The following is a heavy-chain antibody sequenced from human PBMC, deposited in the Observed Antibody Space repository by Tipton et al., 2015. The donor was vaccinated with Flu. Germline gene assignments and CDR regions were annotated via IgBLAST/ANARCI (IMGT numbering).Heavy chain of an antibody. Sequence: TLSLTCTVSGGSISSYYWSWIRQPPGKGLEWIGYIYYSGSTNYNPSLKSRVTISVDTSKNQFSLKLSSVTAADTAVYYCARGGGSYYFVDAFDIWGQGTMVTVSS. J-gene: IGHJ3*02. D-gene: IGHD1-26*01. CDR2: IYYSGST. CDR1: GGSISSYY. V-gene: IGHV4-59*01. CDR3: ARGGGSYYFVDAFDI.